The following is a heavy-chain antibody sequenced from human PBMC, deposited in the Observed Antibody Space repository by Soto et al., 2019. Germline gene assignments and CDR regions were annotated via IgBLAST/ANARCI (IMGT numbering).Heavy chain of an antibody. Sequence: GGSLRLSCVVSGFIPSSYAMSWVRQAPGKGLEWVSGISGSGGATSYADSVNGRFTITRDNSKNTLYLQMVSLRAEDAAIYSCGKDAILVSSSFNYFDLWGQGALVTVSS. CDR1: GFIPSSYA. D-gene: IGHD6-13*01. V-gene: IGHV3-23*01. J-gene: IGHJ4*02. CDR3: GKDAILVSSSFNYFDL. CDR2: ISGSGGAT.